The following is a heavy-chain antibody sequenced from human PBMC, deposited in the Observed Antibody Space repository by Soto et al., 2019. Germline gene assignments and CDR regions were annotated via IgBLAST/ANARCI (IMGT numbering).Heavy chain of an antibody. Sequence: GXSVKVSCKASGGTFGSYAISWVRQAPGQGLEWMGGIIPIPGTANYAQKFQGRVTIAADESTSTAYMELSSLRSENTAVYYCARSQGSSTSLEIYYYYYYGMDVWGQGTTVTVSS. CDR2: IIPIPGTA. V-gene: IGHV1-69*13. CDR1: GGTFGSYA. J-gene: IGHJ6*02. CDR3: ARSQGSSTSLEIYYYYYYGMDV. D-gene: IGHD2-2*01.